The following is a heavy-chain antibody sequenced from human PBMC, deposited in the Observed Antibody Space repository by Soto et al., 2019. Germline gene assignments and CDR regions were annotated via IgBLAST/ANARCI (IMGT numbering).Heavy chain of an antibody. CDR1: GFTFSSYS. J-gene: IGHJ4*02. D-gene: IGHD6-19*01. V-gene: IGHV3-48*04. Sequence: GGSLRLSCAASGFTFSSYSMNWVRQAPGKGLEWVSYISSSSSTIYYADSVKGRFTISRDNAKNSLYLQMNSLRAEDTAVYYCARGLDLDYWGQGTLVTVSS. CDR3: ARGLDLDY. CDR2: ISSSSSTI.